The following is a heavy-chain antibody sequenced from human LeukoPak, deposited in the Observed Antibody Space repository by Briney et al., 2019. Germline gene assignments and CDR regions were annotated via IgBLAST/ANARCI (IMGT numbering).Heavy chain of an antibody. V-gene: IGHV4-59*01. J-gene: IGHJ4*02. CDR1: GGSISSYY. D-gene: IGHD2-15*01. CDR3: ARIHRYCSGGACYVLDN. Sequence: PSETLSLTCTVSGGSISSYYWSWIRQPPGKGLEWIGYIYYSGSTNYNPSFKSRITISVDTSRNQFSLQLSSVTAADTAVYYCARIHRYCSGGACYVLDNWGQGTLVAVSS. CDR2: IYYSGST.